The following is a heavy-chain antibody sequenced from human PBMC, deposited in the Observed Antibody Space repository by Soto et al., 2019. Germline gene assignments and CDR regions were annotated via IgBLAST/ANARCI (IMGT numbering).Heavy chain of an antibody. CDR3: ARDVI. CDR2: IKSDGSER. Sequence: EVQLVESGGGLVQLGGSRRLSCAGSGFTFSNFWMSWVRQAPGKGLEWVASIKSDGSERSHVDAVRGRFSISRDNARNSLYLQMNSLRADDTAVYYCARDVIWGQGSLVTVSS. CDR1: GFTFSNFW. V-gene: IGHV3-7*05. J-gene: IGHJ4*02.